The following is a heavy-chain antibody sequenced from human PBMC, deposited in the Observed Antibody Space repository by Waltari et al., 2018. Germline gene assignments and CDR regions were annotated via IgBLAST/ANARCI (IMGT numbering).Heavy chain of an antibody. V-gene: IGHV3-48*03. D-gene: IGHD6-13*01. CDR2: ISSSGSTI. CDR1: GFTFSSYE. J-gene: IGHJ6*02. CDR3: ARDSSSWSYYYGMDV. Sequence: EVQLVESGGGLVQPGGSLRLSCAASGFTFSSYETNWVRQAPGKGLEWVSYISSSGSTIYYADSVKGRFTISRDNAKNSLYLQMNSLRAEDTAVYYCARDSSSWSYYYGMDVWGQGTTVTVSS.